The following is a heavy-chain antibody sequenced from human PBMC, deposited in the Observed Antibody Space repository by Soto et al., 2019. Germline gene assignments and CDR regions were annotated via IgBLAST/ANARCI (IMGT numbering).Heavy chain of an antibody. CDR3: SRGGGGCVFDL. CDR2: SSPRGTYI. D-gene: IGHD2-21*01. J-gene: IGHJ5*02. Sequence: QVQLVESGGALVQPGGSLRLSCATSGFTLGDHYMSWIRQAPGKGLEFISYSSPRGTYINYADSVKGRFTVSRDNAKNAFYLQLNSLRLEDTGVYFCSRGGGGCVFDLWGQGTFVSVS. CDR1: GFTLGDHY. V-gene: IGHV3-11*05.